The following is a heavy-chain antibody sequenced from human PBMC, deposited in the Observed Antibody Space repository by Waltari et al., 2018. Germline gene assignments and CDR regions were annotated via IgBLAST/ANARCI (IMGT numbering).Heavy chain of an antibody. CDR2: VRRAGAEK. J-gene: IGHJ4*02. CDR3: ATAGAYSPQGGRYYYDS. V-gene: IGHV3-7*03. D-gene: IGHD2-21*01. Sequence: EVQMVESGGGSVQPGGSLTPSCSGAGLHFNNAWMGWFRQAPGKGAEWLANVRRAGAEKSYVVSVKGRFTISRANAENSLFLQMNSLSAEDTAVYYCATAGAYSPQGGRYYYDSWGQGTVVSVS. CDR1: GLHFNNAW.